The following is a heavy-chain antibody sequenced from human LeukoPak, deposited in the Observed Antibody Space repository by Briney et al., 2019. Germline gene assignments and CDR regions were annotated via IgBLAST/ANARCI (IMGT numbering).Heavy chain of an antibody. Sequence: GGSLRLSCAASRFTFSNYWVSWVRQAPGKGPEWVANVNQYGNDRYYVDSVKGRFTISRDNAKNSLYLQMNSLRVEDTAIYYCLREETIVVIREPPPRGQGTLVTVSS. V-gene: IGHV3-7*01. CDR2: VNQYGNDR. CDR1: RFTFSNYW. CDR3: LREETIVVIREPPP. J-gene: IGHJ4*02. D-gene: IGHD3-22*01.